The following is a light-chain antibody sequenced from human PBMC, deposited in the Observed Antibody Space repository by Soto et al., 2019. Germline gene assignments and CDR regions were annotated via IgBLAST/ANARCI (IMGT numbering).Light chain of an antibody. CDR1: QSISTF. Sequence: DIQMTQSPSSLSASVGDRVTITCRASQSISTFLNWYQQKPGKVPNLLIYAASSLQSGVPSRFSGSGSGTDFTLTISSLRPEDFATYYCQQSYSAPQTFGQGTKVEIK. V-gene: IGKV1-39*01. CDR2: AAS. CDR3: QQSYSAPQT. J-gene: IGKJ1*01.